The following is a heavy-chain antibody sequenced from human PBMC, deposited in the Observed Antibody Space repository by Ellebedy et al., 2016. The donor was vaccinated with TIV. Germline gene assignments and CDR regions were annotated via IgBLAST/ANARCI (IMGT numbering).Heavy chain of an antibody. CDR3: ARTGYCSSTSCYANYYYGMDV. Sequence: AASVKVSCKASGGTFSSYAISWVRQAPGQGLEWMGGIIPIFGTANYAQKFQGRVTITADESTSTAYMELSSLRSEDTAVYYCARTGYCSSTSCYANYYYGMDVWGQGTTVTVSS. CDR1: GGTFSSYA. CDR2: IIPIFGTA. J-gene: IGHJ6*02. D-gene: IGHD2-2*01. V-gene: IGHV1-69*13.